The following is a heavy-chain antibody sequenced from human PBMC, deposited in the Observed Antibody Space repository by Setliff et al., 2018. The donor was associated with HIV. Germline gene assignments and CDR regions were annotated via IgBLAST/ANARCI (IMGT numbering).Heavy chain of an antibody. J-gene: IGHJ4*02. V-gene: IGHV4-4*07. Sequence: LSETLSLTCSVSGDSTSKYSWSWIRQPAGKGLEWIGRIYASGSTNYNPSLKGRVTMSVDTSKNQLTLKLTSLTAADTGVYYCAGDFLNAGFDYWGRGSLVTVSS. CDR2: IYASGST. CDR1: GDSTSKYS. CDR3: AGDFLNAGFDY.